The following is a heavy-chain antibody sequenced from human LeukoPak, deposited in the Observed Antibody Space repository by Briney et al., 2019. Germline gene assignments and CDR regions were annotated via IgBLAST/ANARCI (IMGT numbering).Heavy chain of an antibody. CDR2: IWYDGSNK. D-gene: IGHD6-13*01. V-gene: IGHV3-33*01. J-gene: IGHJ6*02. Sequence: GSLRLSCAASGFTFSRYGMHWVRQAPGKGLEWVAVIWYDGSNKYYADSVKGRFTISRDNSKNTLYLQMNSLRAEDTAVYYCATDVIAAALYGMDVWGQGNTVTVSS. CDR3: ATDVIAAALYGMDV. CDR1: GFTFSRYG.